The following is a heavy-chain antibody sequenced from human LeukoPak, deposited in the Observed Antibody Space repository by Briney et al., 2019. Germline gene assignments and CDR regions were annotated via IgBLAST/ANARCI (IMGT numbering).Heavy chain of an antibody. CDR2: INHNGST. J-gene: IGHJ3*02. CDR3: ANYMTDDAFDI. D-gene: IGHD3-10*01. V-gene: IGHV4-34*01. Sequence: SETLSLTCAVYGGSFSGYYWSWIRQPPGKGLEWIGEINHNGSTNYNPSLKSRVTISVDTSKNQFSLKLGSVTAADTAVYYCANYMTDDAFDIWGQGTMVTVSS. CDR1: GGSFSGYY.